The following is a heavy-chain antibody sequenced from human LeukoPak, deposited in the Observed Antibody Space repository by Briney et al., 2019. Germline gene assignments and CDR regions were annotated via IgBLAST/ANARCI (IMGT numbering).Heavy chain of an antibody. CDR2: MNPNSGNT. Sequence: GASVKVSCKSSGYTFTSYDINWVRQATGQGLEWMGWMNPNSGNTGYAQKFQGRVTMTRNTSISTAYMELNSLRAEDTAVYYCLRGSYTSTFNWGQGTLVTVSS. J-gene: IGHJ4*02. V-gene: IGHV1-8*01. CDR1: GYTFTSYD. D-gene: IGHD6-13*01. CDR3: LRGSYTSTFN.